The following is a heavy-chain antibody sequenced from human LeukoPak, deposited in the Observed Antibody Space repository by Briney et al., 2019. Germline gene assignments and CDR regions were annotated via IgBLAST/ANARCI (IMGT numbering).Heavy chain of an antibody. D-gene: IGHD6-19*01. Sequence: APVKVSCKASGYTFTGYYMHWVRQAPGQGLEWMGWINPNSGGTNYAQKFQGRVTMTRNTSISTAYMELSSLRSEDTAVYYCARGGYSSGWYSYYYYYMDVWGKGTTVTISS. V-gene: IGHV1-2*02. J-gene: IGHJ6*03. CDR3: ARGGYSSGWYSYYYYYMDV. CDR1: GYTFTGYY. CDR2: INPNSGGT.